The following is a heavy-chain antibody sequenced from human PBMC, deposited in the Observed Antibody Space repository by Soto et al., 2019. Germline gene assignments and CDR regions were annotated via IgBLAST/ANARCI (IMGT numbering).Heavy chain of an antibody. J-gene: IGHJ4*02. CDR1: GGTFGRYV. V-gene: IGHV1-69*01. CDR2: IIPMFGTA. Sequence: QVQLVQSGAEVKKPGSSVKVSCKASGGTFGRYVINWVRQAPGQGLEWMGGIIPMFGTANYAQKIQGRVTITADESTNTGYMELRSLISEDTAVYYCARDGTLYDSSGYYYLYWGQGTLVTVSS. CDR3: ARDGTLYDSSGYYYLY. D-gene: IGHD3-22*01.